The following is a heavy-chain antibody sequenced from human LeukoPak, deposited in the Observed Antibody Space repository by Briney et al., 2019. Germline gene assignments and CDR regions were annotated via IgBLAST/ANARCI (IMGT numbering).Heavy chain of an antibody. J-gene: IGHJ4*02. V-gene: IGHV4-38-2*01. CDR1: GYFISSGYY. CDR2: VSHSGST. D-gene: IGHD2-2*01. Sequence: SETLSLTCALSGYFISSGYYWGWIRQPPGKGLEWIGGVSHSGSTFYTPSLKNRATISVDPSRNQFSLKLSSLTAEDTAVYYCASTALGYCTPSSCPDYWGPGTLVTVYS. CDR3: ASTALGYCTPSSCPDY.